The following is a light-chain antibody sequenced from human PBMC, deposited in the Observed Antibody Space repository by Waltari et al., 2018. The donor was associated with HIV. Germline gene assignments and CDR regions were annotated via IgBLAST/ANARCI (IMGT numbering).Light chain of an antibody. CDR2: HAS. Sequence: IVLTQSPATLSLAPGERATLSCRASQSITSFLAWYQQKPGEAPSLLICHASTRVTGIPVRFSGNGSGTDFALAINGLTPEDVAVYFCQQRSNWPPKYTFGQGTKLEIK. J-gene: IGKJ2*01. CDR3: QQRSNWPPKYT. CDR1: QSITSF. V-gene: IGKV3-11*01.